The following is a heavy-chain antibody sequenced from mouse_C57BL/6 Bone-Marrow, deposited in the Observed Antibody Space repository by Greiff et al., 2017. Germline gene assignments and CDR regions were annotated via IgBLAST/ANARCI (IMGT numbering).Heavy chain of an antibody. CDR3: ARHGYDYGGGAMDY. V-gene: IGHV2-6-1*01. Sequence: VKLVESGPGLVAPSQSLSITCTVSGFSLTSYGVHWVRQPPGKGLEWLVVIWSDGSTTYNSALKSRLSISKDNSKSQVFLKMSSLQTDDTAMYYCARHGYDYGGGAMDYWGQGTSVTVSS. J-gene: IGHJ4*01. CDR2: IWSDGST. CDR1: GFSLTSYG. D-gene: IGHD2-4*01.